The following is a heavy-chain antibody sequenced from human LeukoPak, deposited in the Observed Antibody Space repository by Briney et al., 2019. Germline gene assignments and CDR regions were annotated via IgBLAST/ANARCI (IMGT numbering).Heavy chain of an antibody. CDR2: INPNSGGT. Sequence: ASVKVSCKASGYTFTGYYMHWVRQAPGQGLEWMGWINPNSGGTNYAQKLQGRVTMTTDTSTSTAYMELRSLRSDGTAVYYCARDGGLTSYYYYYYMGVWGKGTTVTVSS. J-gene: IGHJ6*03. D-gene: IGHD3/OR15-3a*01. V-gene: IGHV1-2*02. CDR3: ARDGGLTSYYYYYYMGV. CDR1: GYTFTGYY.